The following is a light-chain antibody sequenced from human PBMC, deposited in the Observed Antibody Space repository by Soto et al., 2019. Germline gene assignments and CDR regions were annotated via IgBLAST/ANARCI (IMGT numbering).Light chain of an antibody. J-gene: IGKJ1*01. CDR2: DAS. CDR1: QNINNY. Sequence: DIQMTQSPSSLSASVGDRVTITCQASQNINNYLNWYQQKPGRAPKLLIYDASNLEAGVPSRFRGSGSGTDFTLTISYLQSEDFGTYYCQQFYNYPRMFGQGTKVDIK. V-gene: IGKV1-33*01. CDR3: QQFYNYPRM.